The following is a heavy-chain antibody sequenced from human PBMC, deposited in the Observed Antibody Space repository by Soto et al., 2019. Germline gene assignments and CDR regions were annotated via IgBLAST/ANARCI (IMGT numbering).Heavy chain of an antibody. V-gene: IGHV3-30-3*01. Sequence: PGGSLRLSCAASGFTFSSYAMHWVRQAPGKGLEWVAVISYDGSNKYYADSVKGRFTISRDNSKNTLYLQMNSLRAEDTAVYYCARDQFVTMIVVVTEPHYYYYGMDVWGQGTTVTVSS. J-gene: IGHJ6*02. CDR2: ISYDGSNK. CDR3: ARDQFVTMIVVVTEPHYYYYGMDV. D-gene: IGHD3-22*01. CDR1: GFTFSSYA.